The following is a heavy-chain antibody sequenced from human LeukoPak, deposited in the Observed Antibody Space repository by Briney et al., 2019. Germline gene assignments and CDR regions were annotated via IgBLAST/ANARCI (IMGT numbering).Heavy chain of an antibody. CDR1: GASISGSGYY. D-gene: IGHD1-26*01. Sequence: PSETLSLTCTVSGASISGSGYYWGWIRQPPGKGLEWIGNIYYSGSTYYNASLQSRVTISIDTSKNQFSLRLNSVTAADTALYYCAKSGGYGLIDYWGQGTLVTVSS. V-gene: IGHV4-39*01. CDR2: IYYSGST. CDR3: AKSGGYGLIDY. J-gene: IGHJ4*02.